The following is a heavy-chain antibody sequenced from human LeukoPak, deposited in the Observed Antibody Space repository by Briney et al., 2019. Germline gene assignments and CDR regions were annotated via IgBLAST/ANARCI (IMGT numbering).Heavy chain of an antibody. Sequence: GGSLRLSCAASGFNLSSYAMNWLRQAPGEGLEWVSLISYSGANSYYTDCVRGQFTISRDNSKDTVFLQMNSLRAEDTAIDSCARDMQLSTWGRGTMVTVSS. CDR1: GFNLSSYA. V-gene: IGHV3-23*01. CDR3: ARDMQLST. J-gene: IGHJ3*01. CDR2: ISYSGANS. D-gene: IGHD3-16*02.